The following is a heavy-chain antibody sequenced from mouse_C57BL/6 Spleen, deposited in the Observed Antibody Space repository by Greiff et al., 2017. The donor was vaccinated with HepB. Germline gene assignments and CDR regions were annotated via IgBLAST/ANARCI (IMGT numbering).Heavy chain of an antibody. CDR2: IDPEDGDT. V-gene: IGHV14-1*01. Sequence: VHVKQSGAELVRPGASVKLSCTASGFNIKDYYMHWVKQRPEQGLEWIGRIDPEDGDTEYAPKFQGKATMTADTSSNTAYLQLSSLTSEDTAVYYCTTVYYDYGYWYFDVWGTGTTVTVSS. CDR1: GFNIKDYY. J-gene: IGHJ1*03. D-gene: IGHD2-4*01. CDR3: TTVYYDYGYWYFDV.